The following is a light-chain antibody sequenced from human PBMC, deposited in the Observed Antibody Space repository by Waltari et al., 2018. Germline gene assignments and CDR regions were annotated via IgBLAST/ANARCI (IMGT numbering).Light chain of an antibody. J-gene: IGKJ2*01. V-gene: IGKV3-11*01. Sequence: EIVLTQSPAPLSWSPGESATLSCRASQTVRSYLAWYQQRPGQTPRLLIFDASSRATGISAKFSGSGSGTDFTLTVSNLEPEDFAVYYCQQRSNWPYTFGQGTRVEIK. CDR1: QTVRSY. CDR3: QQRSNWPYT. CDR2: DAS.